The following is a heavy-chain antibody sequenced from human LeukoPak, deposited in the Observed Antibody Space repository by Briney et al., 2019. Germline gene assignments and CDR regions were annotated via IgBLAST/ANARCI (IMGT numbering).Heavy chain of an antibody. CDR3: ARQEQWLVLGPYYFDY. Sequence: PSETLSLTRTVSGGSISSSSYYWGRIRQPPGKGLEWIGTIYYTGTTYYNPSLKSRVTISVDTSRNQFSLKVTSVTAADTAVYYCARQEQWLVLGPYYFDYWGQGNLVTVSS. CDR1: GGSISSSSYY. J-gene: IGHJ4*02. D-gene: IGHD6-19*01. V-gene: IGHV4-39*01. CDR2: IYYTGTT.